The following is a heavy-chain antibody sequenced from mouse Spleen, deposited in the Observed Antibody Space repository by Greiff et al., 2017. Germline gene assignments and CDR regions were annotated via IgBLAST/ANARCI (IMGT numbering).Heavy chain of an antibody. D-gene: IGHD4-1*01. J-gene: IGHJ2*01. CDR1: GYAFSSYW. Sequence: LVESGAELVKPGASVKISCKASGYAFSSYWMNWVKQRPGKGLEWIGQIYPGDGDTNYNGKFKGKATLTADKSSSTAYMQLSSLTSEDSAVYFCARSETGTFDYWGQGTTLTVSS. CDR3: ARSETGTFDY. V-gene: IGHV1-80*01. CDR2: IYPGDGDT.